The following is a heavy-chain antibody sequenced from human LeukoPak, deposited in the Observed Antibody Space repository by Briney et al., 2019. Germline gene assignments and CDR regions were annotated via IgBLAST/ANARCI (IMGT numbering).Heavy chain of an antibody. CDR2: IYHTGYT. CDR3: VTTGHSSGWQFDY. D-gene: IGHD6-19*01. V-gene: IGHV4-38-2*02. J-gene: IGHJ4*02. CDR1: DYSISSVYY. Sequence: PSGTLSLTCNVSDYSISSVYYWGWIRQSPGKGLEWIGSIYHTGYTYYNPSLKSRITISLETSRTQFSLKLNSVTAADTAVYFCVTTGHSSGWQFDYWGQGTLVTVSS.